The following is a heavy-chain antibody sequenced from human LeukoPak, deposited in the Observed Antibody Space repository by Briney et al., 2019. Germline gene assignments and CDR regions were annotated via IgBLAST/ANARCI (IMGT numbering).Heavy chain of an antibody. Sequence: GSLRLSCSASGFIFNNYGLIWVRQAPGKGLEWVSAISNDGGGTNYADFVKGRFTISRDNSKNTLFLQMNSLRAEDTALYYCAKGSSGYFVDLWGQGTLVTVSS. CDR3: AKGSSGYFVDL. D-gene: IGHD3-22*01. CDR2: ISNDGGGT. CDR1: GFIFNNYG. V-gene: IGHV3-23*01. J-gene: IGHJ5*02.